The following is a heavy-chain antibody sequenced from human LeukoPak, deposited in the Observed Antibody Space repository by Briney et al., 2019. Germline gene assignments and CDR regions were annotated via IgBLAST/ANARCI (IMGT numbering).Heavy chain of an antibody. J-gene: IGHJ2*01. V-gene: IGHV4-34*01. CDR3: ARGGYDSSGYYYYWYFDL. CDR2: INHSGST. Sequence: SETLSLTCAVYGGSFRGYYWSWIRQPPGKGLEWIGEINHSGSTNYNPSLKSRVTISVDTSKNQFSLNLSSVTAADTPVYYCARGGYDSSGYYYYWYFDLWGRGTLVTVSS. D-gene: IGHD3-22*01. CDR1: GGSFRGYY.